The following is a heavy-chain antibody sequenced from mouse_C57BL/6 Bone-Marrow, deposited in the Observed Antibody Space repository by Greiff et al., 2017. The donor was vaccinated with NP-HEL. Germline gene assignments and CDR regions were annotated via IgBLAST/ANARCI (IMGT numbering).Heavy chain of an antibody. D-gene: IGHD2-3*01. CDR2: IYPGGGYT. V-gene: IGHV1-63*01. J-gene: IGHJ2*01. CDR3: ARSGDGYPYYFDY. CDR1: GYTFTNYW. Sequence: QVQLKESGAELVRPGTSVKMSCKASGYTFTNYWIGWAKQRPGHGLEWIGDIYPGGGYTNYNEKFKGKATLTADKSSSTAYRQFSSLTSEDSAIYYCARSGDGYPYYFDYWGQGTTLTVSS.